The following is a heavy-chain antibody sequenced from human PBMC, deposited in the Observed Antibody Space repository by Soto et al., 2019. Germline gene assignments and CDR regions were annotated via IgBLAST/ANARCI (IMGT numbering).Heavy chain of an antibody. D-gene: IGHD4-4*01. J-gene: IGHJ4*02. CDR1: GFTFDQYA. CDR3: TKDRSRWTTVTTTDFDS. CDR2: ISWNSGGI. V-gene: IGHV3-9*01. Sequence: GGSLRLSCAASGFTFDQYAMHWVRQPPGKGLEWASGISWNSGGIGYVDTVKGRFTISRDNAKNSLYLQMNSLRADDTAFYYCTKDRSRWTTVTTTDFDSWGQGTLVTVSS.